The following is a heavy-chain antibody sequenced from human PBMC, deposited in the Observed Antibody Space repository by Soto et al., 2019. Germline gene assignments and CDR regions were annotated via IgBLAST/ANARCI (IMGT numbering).Heavy chain of an antibody. D-gene: IGHD1-26*01. V-gene: IGHV4-31*03. CDR2: IYYSGST. J-gene: IGHJ4*02. CDR3: AGIYSGSTGGTLRY. Sequence: QVQLQESGPGLVKPSQTLSLTCTVSGGSISSGGYYWSWIRQHPGKGREWIGYIYYSGSTYYNPSLXXXVXXSVDTSKSQFSLKLSSVTAADTAVYYWAGIYSGSTGGTLRYWGQGTLVTVSS. CDR1: GGSISSGGYY.